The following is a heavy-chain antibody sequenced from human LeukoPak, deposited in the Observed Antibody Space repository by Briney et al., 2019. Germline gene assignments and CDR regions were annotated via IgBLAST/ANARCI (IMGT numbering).Heavy chain of an antibody. V-gene: IGHV4-34*01. J-gene: IGHJ5*02. D-gene: IGHD3-10*01. CDR1: GGSFSGYY. CDR3: ARAPSRGDFRYNWFDP. Sequence: PSETLSLTCAVYGGSFSGYYWSWIRQPPGKGLEWIGEINHSGSTNYNPSLKSRVTISVDTSKNQFSLKLSSVTAADTAVYYCARAPSRGDFRYNWFDPWGQGTLVTVSS. CDR2: INHSGST.